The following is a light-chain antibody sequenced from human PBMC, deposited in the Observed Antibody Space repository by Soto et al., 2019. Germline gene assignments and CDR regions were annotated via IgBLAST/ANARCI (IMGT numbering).Light chain of an antibody. CDR1: QSVSSY. CDR3: QQRFNSPRST. CDR2: DAS. V-gene: IGKV3-11*01. J-gene: IGKJ2*01. Sequence: EIFLTQSPATLSLSPGERATLSCRASQSVSSYLAWYQQKPGQAPRLLIYDASNRATGIPARFSGGGSGTDFTLAISSLEPEDCAVYYCQQRFNSPRSTFGQGTKLEIK.